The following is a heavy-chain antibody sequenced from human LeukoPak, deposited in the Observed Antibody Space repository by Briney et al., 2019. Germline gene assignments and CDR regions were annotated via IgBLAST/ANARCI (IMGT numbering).Heavy chain of an antibody. CDR2: ISAYNGNT. CDR3: ARCPHGELLLWFGELFSEFDY. V-gene: IGHV1-18*01. Sequence: GASVKVSCKASGYTFTSYGISWVRQAPGQGLEWMGWISAYNGNTNYAQKLQGRVTMTTDTSTSTAYMELRSLRSDDTAVYYCARCPHGELLLWFGELFSEFDYWGQGTLVTVSS. D-gene: IGHD3-10*01. J-gene: IGHJ4*02. CDR1: GYTFTSYG.